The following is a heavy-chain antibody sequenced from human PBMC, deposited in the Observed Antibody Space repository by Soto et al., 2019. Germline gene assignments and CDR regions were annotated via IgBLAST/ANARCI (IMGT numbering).Heavy chain of an antibody. Sequence: EVQLLESGGGLVQPGGSLRLSCAASGFTFNNYAMTWVRQAPGQGLEWDSAISGGGDTPSYSDSVKGRFTVSIDGSKNTLYLQMSSLRAEDTALYYCAKGRGGSGSLTPRVDFWGQGTLVTVSS. CDR1: GFTFNNYA. CDR2: ISGGGDTP. J-gene: IGHJ4*02. CDR3: AKGRGGSGSLTPRVDF. V-gene: IGHV3-23*01. D-gene: IGHD3-10*01.